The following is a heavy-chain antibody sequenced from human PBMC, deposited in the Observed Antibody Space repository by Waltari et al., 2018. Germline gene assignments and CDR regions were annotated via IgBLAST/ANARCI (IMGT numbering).Heavy chain of an antibody. CDR1: GVSCSDYD. V-gene: IGHV3-72*01. CDR3: ARDLDGDSNLDY. Sequence: EVQWVESGGTLVQPGGSLRPPCAASGVSCSDYDMDWVRKTPDKRLEWVGRSRNKPRNYVTEYAASVKGRFNIFRDDSKDSLYLQMNSLKIEDTAVYYCARDLDGDSNLDYWGQGTLVAVSS. CDR2: SRNKPRNYVT. J-gene: IGHJ4*02.